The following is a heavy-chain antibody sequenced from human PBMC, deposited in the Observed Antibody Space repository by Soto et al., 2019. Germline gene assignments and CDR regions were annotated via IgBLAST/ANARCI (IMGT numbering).Heavy chain of an antibody. D-gene: IGHD4-17*01. Sequence: EVQLLESGGGLVQPGGSLRLSCAASGFTFSSYAMSWVRQAPGMGLEWVSVISGSGYATSYADSVKGRFTVSRDNSNYTVYLQMNSLRAEDTAVYYCAKEETVLVNYYYFYGMDVWGQGTTVTVSS. V-gene: IGHV3-23*01. CDR3: AKEETVLVNYYYFYGMDV. CDR2: ISGSGYAT. J-gene: IGHJ6*02. CDR1: GFTFSSYA.